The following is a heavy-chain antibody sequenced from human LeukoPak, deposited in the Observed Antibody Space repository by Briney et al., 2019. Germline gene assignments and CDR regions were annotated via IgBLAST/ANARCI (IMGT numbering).Heavy chain of an antibody. Sequence: GGSLRLSCAASGFTVSSNYMSWVRQAPGKGLEWVSVIYSGGSTYYADSVKGRFTISRDNSKNTLYLQMNSLRAEDTAVYYCAGEGPVAGTLYNWFDPWGQGTLVTVSS. CDR2: IYSGGST. D-gene: IGHD6-19*01. CDR1: GFTVSSNY. CDR3: AGEGPVAGTLYNWFDP. J-gene: IGHJ5*02. V-gene: IGHV3-66*01.